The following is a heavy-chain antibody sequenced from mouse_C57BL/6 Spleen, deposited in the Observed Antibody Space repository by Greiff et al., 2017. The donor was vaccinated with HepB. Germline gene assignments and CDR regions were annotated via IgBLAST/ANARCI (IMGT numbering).Heavy chain of an antibody. J-gene: IGHJ4*01. D-gene: IGHD2-5*01. CDR1: GYTFTDYY. CDR3: ARAYYSNRGYYAMDY. V-gene: IGHV1-26*01. Sequence: EVQLQQSGPELVKPGASVKISCKASGYTFTDYYMNWVKQSHGKSLEWIGDINPNNGGTSYNQKFKGKATLTVDKSSSTAYMELRSLTSEDSAVYYCARAYYSNRGYYAMDYWGQGTSVTVSS. CDR2: INPNNGGT.